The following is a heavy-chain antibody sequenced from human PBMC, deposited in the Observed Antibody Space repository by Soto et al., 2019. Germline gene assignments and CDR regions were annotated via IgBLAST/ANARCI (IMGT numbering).Heavy chain of an antibody. Sequence: GGSLRLSCAASGFTFSSYWMHWVRQAPGKGLVWVSRINSDGSSTSYADSVKGRFTISRDNAKNTLYLQMNNLRAEDTAVYYCVKRGGYSYDYWGQGTLVTVSS. J-gene: IGHJ4*02. CDR2: INSDGSST. V-gene: IGHV3-74*01. D-gene: IGHD5-18*01. CDR1: GFTFSSYW. CDR3: VKRGGYSYDY.